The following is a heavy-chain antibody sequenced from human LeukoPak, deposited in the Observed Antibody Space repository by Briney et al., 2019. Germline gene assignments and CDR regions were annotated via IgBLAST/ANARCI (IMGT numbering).Heavy chain of an antibody. V-gene: IGHV1-69*13. CDR1: GGTFSNYA. CDR2: IIPIFGTA. CDR3: ARGWDYDSGGRPTAYVY. D-gene: IGHD3-22*01. J-gene: IGHJ4*02. Sequence: SVKVSCKASGGTFSNYAINWVRQAPGPGLEWMGGIIPIFGTANYAQKFQGRVTITADESTSTVYMELNSLKSEDTAVYYCARGWDYDSGGRPTAYVYWGQGTLVTVSS.